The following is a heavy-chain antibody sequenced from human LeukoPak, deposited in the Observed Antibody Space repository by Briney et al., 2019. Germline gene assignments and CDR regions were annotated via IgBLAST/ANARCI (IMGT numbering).Heavy chain of an antibody. V-gene: IGHV1-18*01. J-gene: IGHJ4*02. CDR3: AREAAYYYGSGSSLPNDY. CDR2: ISAYNGNT. CDR1: GYTFTSYG. Sequence: GASVKVSCKASGYTFTSYGISWVRQAPGQGLEWMGWISAYNGNTNYAQKLQGRVTMTTDTSTSTAYMELRSLGSDDTAVYYCAREAAYYYGSGSSLPNDYWGQGTLVTVSS. D-gene: IGHD3-10*01.